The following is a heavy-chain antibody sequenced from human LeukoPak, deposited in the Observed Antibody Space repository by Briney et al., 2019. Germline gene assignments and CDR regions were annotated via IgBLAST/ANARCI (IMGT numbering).Heavy chain of an antibody. J-gene: IGHJ4*02. D-gene: IGHD2/OR15-2a*01. CDR1: GYTFTSYY. V-gene: IGHV1-46*01. CDR2: IKPSGGST. CDR3: ATEVPENFNFDY. Sequence: ASVKLSRKASGYTFTSYYTHWVRQAPGQGLEWMGIIKPSGGSTLYAQKFQGRVTVTSDMSTSTVYVELSSLRSEDTAVYYCATEVPENFNFDYWGQGTLVTVSS.